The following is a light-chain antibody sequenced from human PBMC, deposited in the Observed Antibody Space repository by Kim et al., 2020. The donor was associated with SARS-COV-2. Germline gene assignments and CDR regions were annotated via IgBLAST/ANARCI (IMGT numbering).Light chain of an antibody. CDR2: GKN. CDR3: NSRDSSGNHLEV. J-gene: IGLJ2*01. CDR1: SLRSYY. Sequence: SSELTQDPAVSVALGQTVRITCPGDSLRSYYASWYQQKPGQAPVLVIYGKNNRPSGIPDRFSGSSSGNTASLTITGAQAEDEADYYCNSRDSSGNHLEVF. V-gene: IGLV3-19*01.